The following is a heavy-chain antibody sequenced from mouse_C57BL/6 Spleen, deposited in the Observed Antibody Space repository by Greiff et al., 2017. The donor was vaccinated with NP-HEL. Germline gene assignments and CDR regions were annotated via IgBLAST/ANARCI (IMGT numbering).Heavy chain of an antibody. V-gene: IGHV5-4*01. CDR1: GFTFSSYA. CDR3: ARDSGFYAMDY. J-gene: IGHJ4*01. Sequence: VQLKESGGGLVKPGGSLKLSCAASGFTFSSYAMSWVRQTPEKRLEWVATISDGGSYTYYPDNVKGRFTISRDNAKNNLYLQMSHLKSEDTAMYYCARDSGFYAMDYWGQGTSVTVSS. D-gene: IGHD3-1*01. CDR2: ISDGGSYT.